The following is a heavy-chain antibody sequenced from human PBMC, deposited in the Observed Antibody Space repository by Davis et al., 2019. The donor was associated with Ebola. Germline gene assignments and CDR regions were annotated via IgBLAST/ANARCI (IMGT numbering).Heavy chain of an antibody. V-gene: IGHV1-69*06. CDR2: IIPIYGTI. CDR1: GGTFTNYG. CDR3: AILSYGDKDGAFEM. D-gene: IGHD4/OR15-4a*01. Sequence: SVKVSCKTSGGTFTNYGFSWVRQAPGQGLEWMGGIIPIYGTINYAQNFQDRVTVTEDTSTDTAYLVINSLRYDDSAIYYCAILSYGDKDGAFEMWGQGTKVTVSS. J-gene: IGHJ3*02.